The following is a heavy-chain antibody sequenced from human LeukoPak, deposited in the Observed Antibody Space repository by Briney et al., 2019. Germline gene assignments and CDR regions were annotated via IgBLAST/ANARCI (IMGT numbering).Heavy chain of an antibody. CDR2: ISSSSTYI. D-gene: IGHD4-17*01. CDR1: GFTFSSYS. CDR3: ARDYTTTLTTATNFDY. V-gene: IGHV3-21*01. J-gene: IGHJ4*02. Sequence: GGSLRLSCAVSGFTFSSYSMNWVRQAPGKGLEWVSSISSSSTYIFYADSMKGRFTISRDNTKNSLYLQMNGLRAEDTAIYYCARDYTTTLTTATNFDYWGQGTLVTVSS.